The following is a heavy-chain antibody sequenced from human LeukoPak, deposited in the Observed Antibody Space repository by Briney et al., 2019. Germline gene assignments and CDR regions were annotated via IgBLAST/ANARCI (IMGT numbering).Heavy chain of an antibody. CDR2: IYYSGST. Sequence: SETLSFTCTVSGGSISSSSYYWGWIRQPPGKGLEWIGSIYYSGSTYYNPSLKSRVTISVDTSKNQFSLKLSSVTAADTAVYCCARLATLVDYWGQGTLVIVSS. CDR3: ARLATLVDY. J-gene: IGHJ4*02. D-gene: IGHD5-12*01. CDR1: GGSISSSSYY. V-gene: IGHV4-39*01.